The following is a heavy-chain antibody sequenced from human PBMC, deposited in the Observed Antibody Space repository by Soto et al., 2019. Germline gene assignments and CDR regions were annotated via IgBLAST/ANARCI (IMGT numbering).Heavy chain of an antibody. CDR1: GFSLTTRPVG. Sequence: KESGPTRVKPTQTLTLTCSFSGFSLTTRPVGVGWIRQSPGKALEWLAFAYWDDDNRYSPSLRSRLTVTKDTTKNQVVLTMTNMDPVDTATYYCGHRRSSDDWNGGYFDYWSQGTLVTVSS. J-gene: IGHJ4*02. D-gene: IGHD2-21*02. CDR3: GHRRSSDDWNGGYFDY. CDR2: AYWDDDN. V-gene: IGHV2-5*02.